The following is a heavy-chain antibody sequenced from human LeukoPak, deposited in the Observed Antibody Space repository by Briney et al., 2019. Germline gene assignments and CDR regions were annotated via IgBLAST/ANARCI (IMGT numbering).Heavy chain of an antibody. V-gene: IGHV3-74*01. D-gene: IGHD4-17*01. CDR3: ASPSSTVTTGFDY. J-gene: IGHJ4*02. Sequence: GGSLRLSCAASGFTFNSYWMHWVRQDPGRGLVWVSRINDDGSSTTYADSVKGRLTISRDNAKNTLYLQMNSLRAEDTAVYYCASPSSTVTTGFDYWGQATLVTVSS. CDR1: GFTFNSYW. CDR2: INDDGSST.